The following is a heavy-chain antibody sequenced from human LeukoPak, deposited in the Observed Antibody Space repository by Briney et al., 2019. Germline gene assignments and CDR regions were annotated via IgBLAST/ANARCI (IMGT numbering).Heavy chain of an antibody. Sequence: KPGGSLRLSCAASGFTFSDYYMGWIRQAPGKGLEWVSYISSSGSTIYYADSVKGRFTISRDNVKNSLYLQMNSLRAEDTAVYYCAREYPMVRGVYYWGQGTLVTVSS. CDR1: GFTFSDYY. V-gene: IGHV3-11*04. CDR2: ISSSGSTI. D-gene: IGHD3-10*01. CDR3: AREYPMVRGVYY. J-gene: IGHJ4*02.